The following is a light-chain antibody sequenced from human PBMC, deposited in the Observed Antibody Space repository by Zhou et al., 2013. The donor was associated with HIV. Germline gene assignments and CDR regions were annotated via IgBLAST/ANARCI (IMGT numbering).Light chain of an antibody. CDR2: DAS. Sequence: DIQMTQSPSTLSASVGDRVTITCRASQSISGWLAWYQQKPGKAPNLLIYDASNLETGVPSRFSGSGSGTDFTFTISSLQPEDIATYYCQQYDTLQFTFGPGTKVDLK. V-gene: IGKV1-33*01. J-gene: IGKJ3*01. CDR1: QSISGW. CDR3: QQYDTLQFT.